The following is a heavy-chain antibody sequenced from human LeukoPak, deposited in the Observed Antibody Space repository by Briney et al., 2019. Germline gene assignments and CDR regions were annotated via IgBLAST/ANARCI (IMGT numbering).Heavy chain of an antibody. CDR2: IIPIFGTA. D-gene: IGHD3-22*01. J-gene: IGHJ4*02. V-gene: IGHV1-69*13. CDR1: GGTFSSYA. Sequence: SVKVSCKASGGTFSSYAISWVRQAPGQGLEWMGGIIPIFGTANYAQKFQGRVTITADESTSTAYMELSSLRSEDTAVYYCARAPYYYDSSGGLDYWGQGTLVTVSS. CDR3: ARAPYYYDSSGGLDY.